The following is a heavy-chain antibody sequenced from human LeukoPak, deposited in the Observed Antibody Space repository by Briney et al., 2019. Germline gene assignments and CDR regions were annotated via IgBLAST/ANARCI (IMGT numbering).Heavy chain of an antibody. CDR1: GGSISSYY. D-gene: IGHD6-13*01. CDR3: ARDAYRSIAAAGTDY. J-gene: IGHJ4*02. CDR2: IYYGGST. Sequence: SESLSLTCTVAGGSISSYYWSWIRQPAGKGREWIGYIYYGGSTNYNPSLKSRVTISVDTSKNQFSLKLSSVTAADTAVYYCARDAYRSIAAAGTDYWGQGTLVTVSS. V-gene: IGHV4-59*12.